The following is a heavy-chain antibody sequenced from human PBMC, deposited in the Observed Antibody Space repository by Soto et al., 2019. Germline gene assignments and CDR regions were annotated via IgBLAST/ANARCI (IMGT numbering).Heavy chain of an antibody. Sequence: GASVKVSCKASGYTCTSYGISWVRQAPGQGLEWMGWISAGNGNTKYSQKFQGRVTITRDTSASTAYMELSSLRSEDTAVYYCARDPYWYFDLWGRGTVVTVSS. V-gene: IGHV1-18*01. CDR3: ARDPYWYFDL. J-gene: IGHJ2*01. CDR2: ISAGNGNT. CDR1: GYTCTSYG.